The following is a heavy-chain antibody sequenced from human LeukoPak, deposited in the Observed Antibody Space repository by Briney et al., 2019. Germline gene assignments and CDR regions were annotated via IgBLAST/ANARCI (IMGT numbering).Heavy chain of an antibody. Sequence: PGGSLRLSCSASGFTFSIYTMYWVRQAPGKGLEYISTIGGSGNGYSTYYADSVKGRFTISRDNSKSTLYLQMSSLRTEDTAVYYCASRRDGYNPFDYWGQGTLVTVSS. J-gene: IGHJ4*02. CDR2: IGGSGNGYST. V-gene: IGHV3-64D*06. CDR3: ASRRDGYNPFDY. CDR1: GFTFSIYT. D-gene: IGHD5-24*01.